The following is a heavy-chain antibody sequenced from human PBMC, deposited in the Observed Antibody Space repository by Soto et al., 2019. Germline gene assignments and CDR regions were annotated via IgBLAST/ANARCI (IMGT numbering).Heavy chain of an antibody. CDR1: GYTFTSYA. V-gene: IGHV1-3*01. J-gene: IGHJ4*02. Sequence: ASVKVSCKTSGYTFTSYAMHWVRQAPGQRVEWMGWIKAGNGYAEYSQKFQGRVTLTRDTSATTAYMEVNSLRSEDTAVYYCARRDSSSGGFDYWGQGSMVTVSS. D-gene: IGHD6-6*01. CDR3: ARRDSSSGGFDY. CDR2: IKAGNGYA.